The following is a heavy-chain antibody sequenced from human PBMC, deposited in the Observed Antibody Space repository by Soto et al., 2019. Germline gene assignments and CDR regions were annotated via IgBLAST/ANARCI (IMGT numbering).Heavy chain of an antibody. CDR2: INSDGSST. D-gene: IGHD2-2*01. V-gene: IGHV3-74*01. Sequence: GGSLRLSCAASGSTFSSYWMHWVRQAPGKGLVWVSRINSDGSSTSYEDSVKGRFTISRDNAKNTLYLQMNSLRAEDTAVYYCAECCSSTVDIWGQGTMVTVSS. CDR1: GSTFSSYW. J-gene: IGHJ3*02. CDR3: AECCSSTVDI.